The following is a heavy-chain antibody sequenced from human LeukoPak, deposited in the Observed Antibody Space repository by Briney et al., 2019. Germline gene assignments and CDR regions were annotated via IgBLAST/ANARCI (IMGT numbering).Heavy chain of an antibody. Sequence: SGTLSLTCAVSGGSISSNSWWGWVRQPPGKGLEWIGEIYHSGSPNYNPSLKRRVTISVDKSRNHFSLNLSSVTAADTAVYYCARVNINNWHSCDYWGQGTLVTVSS. CDR3: ARVNINNWHSCDY. D-gene: IGHD1-1*01. CDR2: IYHSGSP. J-gene: IGHJ4*02. CDR1: GGSISSNSW. V-gene: IGHV4-4*02.